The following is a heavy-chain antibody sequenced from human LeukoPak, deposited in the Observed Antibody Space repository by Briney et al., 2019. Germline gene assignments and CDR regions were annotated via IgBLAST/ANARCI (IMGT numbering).Heavy chain of an antibody. CDR3: ARTNPVYGDYDY. CDR1: GFTFSSSV. D-gene: IGHD4-17*01. Sequence: PGGSLRLSCAASGFTFSSSVMSWVRQAPGKGLEWVSAISVDGVTTYYAGSVKGRFTVSRDGSKNTMFLQMNSLRAEDTAVYYCARTNPVYGDYDYWGQGTLVTVSS. CDR2: ISVDGVTT. V-gene: IGHV3-23*01. J-gene: IGHJ4*02.